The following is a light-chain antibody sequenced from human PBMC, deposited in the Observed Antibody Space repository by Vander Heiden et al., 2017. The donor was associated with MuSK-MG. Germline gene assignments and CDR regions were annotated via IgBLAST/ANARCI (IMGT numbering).Light chain of an antibody. J-gene: IGLJ3*02. CDR3: GTWSDTLRGPL. CDR2: SND. Sequence: QSVVTQPPSASGTPGQTVTISCSGAISDVDTKTVNWYQQVPGEAPRLLVFSNDQRPSGVPGRFSGSYSGTSASLTIRGLESEDEAIYYCGTWSDTLRGPLFGGGTQLTVL. V-gene: IGLV1-44*01. CDR1: ISDVDTKT.